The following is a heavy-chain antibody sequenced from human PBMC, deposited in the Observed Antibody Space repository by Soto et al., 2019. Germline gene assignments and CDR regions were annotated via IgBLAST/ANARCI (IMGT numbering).Heavy chain of an antibody. CDR2: TRSNGEYT. Sequence: GGSLRLSCAGSGFTFSNFAMTGVGQAPGKGLEWVSTTRSNGEYTHYRDSVKGCFTVSRDNSKNALFLEMTSLRAEDKAIYYCAKDSKSVAVSAARVSGMDVWGQGTTVTVSS. V-gene: IGHV3-23*01. J-gene: IGHJ6*02. CDR1: GFTFSNFA. D-gene: IGHD2-2*01. CDR3: AKDSKSVAVSAARVSGMDV.